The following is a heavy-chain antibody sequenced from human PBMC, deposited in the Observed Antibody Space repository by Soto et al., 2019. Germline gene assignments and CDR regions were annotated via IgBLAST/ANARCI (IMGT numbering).Heavy chain of an antibody. D-gene: IGHD3-3*01. Sequence: GGSLRLSCTASGFRFNAYSMNWVRRAPGKGLEWVSSISEDQPYKYYADSVKGRFTISRDNAKNSLYLQMNSLRVEDTAVYYCAASSRFREFWSSYYCDFDYWGQGTPVTVSS. V-gene: IGHV3-21*01. J-gene: IGHJ4*02. CDR2: ISEDQPYK. CDR1: GFRFNAYS. CDR3: AASSRFREFWSSYYCDFDY.